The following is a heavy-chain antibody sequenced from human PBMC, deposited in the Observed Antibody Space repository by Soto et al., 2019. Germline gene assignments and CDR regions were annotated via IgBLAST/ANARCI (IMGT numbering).Heavy chain of an antibody. CDR2: MSDSAST. CDR1: GGSISNYY. Sequence: QLQLQESGPGLVKPSETLSLTCTVSGGSISNYYWSWIRQPPGKGLEWIGYMSDSASTSYNMSLKSRVIMSVATSKNQFSLKLSSVTAADTAVYYCAREKGFGELSIDYWGPGTLVTVSS. D-gene: IGHD3-10*01. V-gene: IGHV4-59*12. CDR3: AREKGFGELSIDY. J-gene: IGHJ4*02.